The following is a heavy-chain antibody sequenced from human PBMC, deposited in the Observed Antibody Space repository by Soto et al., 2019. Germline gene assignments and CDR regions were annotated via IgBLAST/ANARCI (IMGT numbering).Heavy chain of an antibody. V-gene: IGHV3-30-3*01. CDR3: ARGPGRYGDSPPYFDY. CDR1: GFTFSSYA. Sequence: GGSLRLSCAASGFTFSSYAMHLVRQAPGKGLEWVAVISYDGSNKYYADSVKGRFTISRDNSKNTLYLQMNSLRAEDTAVYYCARGPGRYGDSPPYFDYWGQGTLVTVSS. J-gene: IGHJ4*02. CDR2: ISYDGSNK. D-gene: IGHD4-17*01.